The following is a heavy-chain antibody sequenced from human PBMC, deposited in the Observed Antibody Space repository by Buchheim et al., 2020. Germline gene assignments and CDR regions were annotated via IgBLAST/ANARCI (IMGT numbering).Heavy chain of an antibody. D-gene: IGHD1-7*01. V-gene: IGHV4-34*01. CDR3: ARDRYNWNYLFDP. CDR2: INHSGST. Sequence: QVQLQQWGAGLLKPSETLSLTCAVYGGSFSGYYWSWIRQPPGKGLEWIGEINHSGSTNYNPSLKSRVTISVDTSKNQFSLKLSSVTAADTAVYYCARDRYNWNYLFDPWGQGTL. CDR1: GGSFSGYY. J-gene: IGHJ5*02.